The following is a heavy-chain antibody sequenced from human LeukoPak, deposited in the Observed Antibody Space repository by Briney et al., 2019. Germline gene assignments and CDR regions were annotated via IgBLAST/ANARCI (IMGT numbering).Heavy chain of an antibody. D-gene: IGHD1-7*01. CDR1: GGSFSGYN. CDR3: ARGPKLGMNY. V-gene: IGHV4-34*01. J-gene: IGHJ4*02. Sequence: SETLSLTCAVYGGSFSGYNWSWIRQPPGEGLEWIGEINHSGSTNYNPSLKSRVTISVDTSKNQFSLKLSSVTAADTAVYYCARGPKLGMNYWGQGTLVTVSS. CDR2: INHSGST.